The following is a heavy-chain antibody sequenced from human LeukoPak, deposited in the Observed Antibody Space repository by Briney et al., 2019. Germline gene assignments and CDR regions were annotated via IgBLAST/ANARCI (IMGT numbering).Heavy chain of an antibody. V-gene: IGHV3-23*01. CDR1: GFTFSSYA. CDR2: ISGSGGST. Sequence: PGGSLRLSCAASGFTFSSYAMSWVRQAPGKGLEWVSAISGSGGSTHYADSVKGRLTISRDNSKNTLYLQMNSLRAEDTAVYYCAKDRSSSWYWFDPWGQGTLVTVSS. CDR3: AKDRSSSWYWFDP. D-gene: IGHD6-13*01. J-gene: IGHJ5*02.